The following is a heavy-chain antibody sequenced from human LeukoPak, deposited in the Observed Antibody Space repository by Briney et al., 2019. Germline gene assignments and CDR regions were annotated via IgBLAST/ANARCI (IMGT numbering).Heavy chain of an antibody. J-gene: IGHJ4*02. V-gene: IGHV4-34*01. Sequence: PSETLSLTCTVSGGSISSYYWSWIRQPPGKGLEWIGEINHSGSTNYNPSLKSRVTISVDTSKNQFSLKLSSVTAADTAVYYCARGLGSYGPYFDYWGQGTLVTVSS. D-gene: IGHD5-18*01. CDR2: INHSGST. CDR1: GGSISSYY. CDR3: ARGLGSYGPYFDY.